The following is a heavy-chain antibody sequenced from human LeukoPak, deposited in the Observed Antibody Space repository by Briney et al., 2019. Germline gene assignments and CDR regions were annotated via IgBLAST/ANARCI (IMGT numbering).Heavy chain of an antibody. J-gene: IGHJ6*02. D-gene: IGHD6-13*01. Sequence: SGTLSLTCAVSGGSISSSNWWSWVRQPPGKGLEWIGEIYHSGSTNYNPSLKNRVTMSVDTSKNQFSLKLSSVTAADTAVYYCASSIAAPGYYYGMDVWGQGTTVTVSS. V-gene: IGHV4-4*02. CDR3: ASSIAAPGYYYGMDV. CDR1: GGSISSSNW. CDR2: IYHSGST.